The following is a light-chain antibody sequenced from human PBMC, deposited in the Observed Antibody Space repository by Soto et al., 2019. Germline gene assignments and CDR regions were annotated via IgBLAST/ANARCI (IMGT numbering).Light chain of an antibody. CDR1: QSVRSN. CDR2: GAS. V-gene: IGKV3-15*01. CDR3: QQYGSSRT. J-gene: IGKJ1*01. Sequence: EIVMTQSPATLSVSPGERATLSCRASQSVRSNLAWYQQKPGQAPRLLIYGASTRATGIPARFSGSGSGTDFTLTISRLEPEDSAVYYCQQYGSSRTFGQGTKVDIK.